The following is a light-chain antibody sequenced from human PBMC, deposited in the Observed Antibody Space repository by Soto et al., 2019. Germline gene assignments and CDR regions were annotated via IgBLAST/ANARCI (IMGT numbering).Light chain of an antibody. V-gene: IGKV1-39*01. J-gene: IGKJ1*01. CDR1: QSISSY. CDR3: RSISLLLCT. Sequence: TITCRASQSISSYLTWYQQKPGKAPKLLIYAASSLQSGVPSRFSGSGFATDFRHTICGFQPGNPADPHFRSISLLLCTFGQGTKVDI. CDR2: AAS.